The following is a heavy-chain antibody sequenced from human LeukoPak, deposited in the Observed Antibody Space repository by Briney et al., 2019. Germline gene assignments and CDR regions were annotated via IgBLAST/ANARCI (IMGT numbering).Heavy chain of an antibody. J-gene: IGHJ4*02. Sequence: SETLSLTCSVSGASISSGDYYWGWIRQPPGKGLEWIGIIYHNGNTYYNPSLKSRVTISVDTSTNQFSLKLSSVTAADTALYFCARLAFDTVMVKYYFDYWGQGTLVTVSS. D-gene: IGHD5-18*01. CDR3: ARLAFDTVMVKYYFDY. CDR2: IYHNGNT. V-gene: IGHV4-39*01. CDR1: GASISSGDYY.